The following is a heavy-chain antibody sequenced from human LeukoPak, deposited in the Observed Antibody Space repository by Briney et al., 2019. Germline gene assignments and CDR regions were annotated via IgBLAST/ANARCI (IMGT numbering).Heavy chain of an antibody. J-gene: IGHJ5*02. CDR2: IYYSGST. CDR3: ARDQSRTNWFDP. D-gene: IGHD6-13*01. V-gene: IGHV4-31*03. CDR1: GGSISSGGYY. Sequence: SQTLSLTCTVSGGSISSGGYYWSWIRQHPGKGLEWIGYIYYSGSTYYNPSLKSRVTLSVDTSKNQFSLKLSSVTAADTAVYYCARDQSRTNWFDPWGQGTLVTVSS.